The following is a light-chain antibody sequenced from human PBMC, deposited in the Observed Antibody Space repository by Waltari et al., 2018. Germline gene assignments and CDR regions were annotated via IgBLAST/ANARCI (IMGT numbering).Light chain of an antibody. V-gene: IGLV1-44*01. Sequence: QSVLTQPPSASGTPGQRVTISCSGRSSTIGSNTVNWYQQFPGRAPKLLIYRNNQRPSGVPDRFSGSKSGTSASLAISGLQSEDEADYYCAAWDNTLSGPSFGGGTKVTV. CDR2: RNN. CDR3: AAWDNTLSGPS. CDR1: SSTIGSNT. J-gene: IGLJ3*02.